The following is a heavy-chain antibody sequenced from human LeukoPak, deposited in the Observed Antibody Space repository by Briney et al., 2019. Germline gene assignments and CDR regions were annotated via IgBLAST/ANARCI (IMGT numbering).Heavy chain of an antibody. V-gene: IGHV4-59*01. CDR1: GGSFSGYY. D-gene: IGHD3-22*01. CDR3: ASQSYYYDSGPLDY. Sequence: SETLSLTCAVYGGSFSGYYWSWIRQPPGKGLEWIGYIYYSGSTNYNPSLKSRVTISVDTSKNQFSLKLSSVTAADTAVYYCASQSYYYDSGPLDYWGQGTLVTVSS. CDR2: IYYSGST. J-gene: IGHJ4*02.